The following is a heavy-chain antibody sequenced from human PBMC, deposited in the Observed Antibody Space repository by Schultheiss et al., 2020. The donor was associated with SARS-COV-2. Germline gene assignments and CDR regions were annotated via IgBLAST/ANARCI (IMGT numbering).Heavy chain of an antibody. V-gene: IGHV3-53*05. CDR3: AKDMGSSGWLAYYYYGMDV. CDR2: IYSGGST. Sequence: GGSLRLSCAASGFTVSSNYMSWVRQAPGKGLEWVSVIYSGGSTYYADSVKGRFTISRDNSKNSLYLQMNSLRTEDTALYYCAKDMGSSGWLAYYYYGMDVWGQGTTVTVSS. CDR1: GFTVSSNY. J-gene: IGHJ6*02. D-gene: IGHD6-19*01.